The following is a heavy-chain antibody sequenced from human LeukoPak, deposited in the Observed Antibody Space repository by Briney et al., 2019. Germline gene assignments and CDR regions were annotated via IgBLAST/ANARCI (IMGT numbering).Heavy chain of an antibody. CDR1: GNSIGSGDNY. Sequence: SSETLSLTCTVSGNSIGSGDNYWSWIRQPAGKGLEWIGRIYTSGSTNYNPSLKSRVTISGDTSKNQFSLRLSSVTAADTAVYYCARASYSYDINGWVPFDYWGQGTLATVSS. D-gene: IGHD3-22*01. J-gene: IGHJ4*02. V-gene: IGHV4-61*02. CDR3: ARASYSYDINGWVPFDY. CDR2: IYTSGST.